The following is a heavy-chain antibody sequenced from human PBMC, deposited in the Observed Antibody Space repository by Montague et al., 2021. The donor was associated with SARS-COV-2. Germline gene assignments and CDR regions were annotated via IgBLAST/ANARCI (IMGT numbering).Heavy chain of an antibody. V-gene: IGHV4-59*01. CDR2: TSFTGGT. CDR3: ARESRLQYLEWSGSRYDYYGMDV. CDR1: GGSISTSF. Sequence: SETLSLTCTVSGGSISTSFWSWVRQPPGKGLEWIAFTSFTGGTNYNPSLKSRVVVSIDTSKRQVSLKVNSVTAADSAVYYCARESRLQYLEWSGSRYDYYGMDVWGQGTTVTASS. J-gene: IGHJ6*02. D-gene: IGHD3-3*01.